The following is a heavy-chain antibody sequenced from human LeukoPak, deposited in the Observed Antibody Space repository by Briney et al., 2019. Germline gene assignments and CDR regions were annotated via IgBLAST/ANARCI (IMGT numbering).Heavy chain of an antibody. V-gene: IGHV4-30-4*08. D-gene: IGHD3-10*01. J-gene: IGHJ4*02. CDR3: ARGGPRRTMVRGSNDY. CDR2: IYYSGST. CDR1: GGSISSGDYY. Sequence: PSQTLSLTCTVSGGSISSGDYYWSWIRQPPGKGLEWIGYIYYSGSTYYNPSLKSRVTISVDTSKNQFSLKLSSVTAADTAVYYCARGGPRRTMVRGSNDYWGQGTLVTVSS.